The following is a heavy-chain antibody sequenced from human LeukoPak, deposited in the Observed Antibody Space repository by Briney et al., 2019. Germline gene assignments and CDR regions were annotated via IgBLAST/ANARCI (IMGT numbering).Heavy chain of an antibody. D-gene: IGHD6-19*01. CDR3: AKSKAVAGTPSTDAFDI. V-gene: IGHV3-53*01. CDR1: GFTVSNNY. Sequence: GGSLRLSCAASGFTVSNNYMSWVRQAPGKGLEWVSVIYSGGSTYYSDSVKGRFTISRDKSKKKLYLQMNSMRGEDTAVYYCAKSKAVAGTPSTDAFDIWGQGTMVTVSS. CDR2: IYSGGST. J-gene: IGHJ3*02.